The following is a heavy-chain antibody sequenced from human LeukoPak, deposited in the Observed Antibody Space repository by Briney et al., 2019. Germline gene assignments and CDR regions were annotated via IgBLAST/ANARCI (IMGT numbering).Heavy chain of an antibody. J-gene: IGHJ4*02. V-gene: IGHV4-34*01. D-gene: IGHD3-10*02. CDR3: ASVRGVIMSFDY. CDR1: GGSFSGYY. CDR2: INHSGST. Sequence: PSETLSLTCAVYGGSFSGYYWSWIRQPPGKELEWIGEINHSGSTNYNPSLKSRVTISVDTSKNQFSLKLSSVTAADTAVYYCASVRGVIMSFDYWGQGTLVTVSS.